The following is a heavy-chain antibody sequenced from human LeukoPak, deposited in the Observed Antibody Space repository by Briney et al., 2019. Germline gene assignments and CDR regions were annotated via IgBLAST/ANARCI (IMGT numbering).Heavy chain of an antibody. J-gene: IGHJ5*02. CDR3: AREGTAGTNLNWFDP. V-gene: IGHV4-59*01. Sequence: PAETLSLTCTVSGGSISSYYWSWIRQPPGKGLEWIGYISYSGSTNFNPSLKSRVTISVDTSKNQFSLKLSSVTAADTAVYYCAREGTAGTNLNWFDPWGQGTLVTVSS. CDR2: ISYSGST. D-gene: IGHD1-1*01. CDR1: GGSISSYY.